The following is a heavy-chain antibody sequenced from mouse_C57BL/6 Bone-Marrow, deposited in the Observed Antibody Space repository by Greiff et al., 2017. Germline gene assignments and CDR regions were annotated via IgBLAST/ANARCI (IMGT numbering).Heavy chain of an antibody. CDR2: IYPGDGDT. Sequence: VQLQQSGPELVKPGASVKISCKASGYAFSSSWMNWVKQRPGKGLGWIGRIYPGDGDTNYTGKFKGKATLTADKSSSTAYMQLSSLTSEDSAVXFCARGSSGYWFAYWGQGTLVTVSA. CDR3: ARGSSGYWFAY. CDR1: GYAFSSSW. V-gene: IGHV1-82*01. J-gene: IGHJ3*01. D-gene: IGHD3-2*02.